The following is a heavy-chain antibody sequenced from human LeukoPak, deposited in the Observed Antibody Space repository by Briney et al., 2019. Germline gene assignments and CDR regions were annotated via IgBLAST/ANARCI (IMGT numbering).Heavy chain of an antibody. Sequence: GGSLRLSCAASGFTFSSYEMNWVRQAPGKGLEGVSYISSSGSTIYYADSVKGRFTISRDNAKNSLYLQMNSLRAEDTAVYYCAREEYSSSWLPHYFDYWGQGTLVTVPS. V-gene: IGHV3-48*03. CDR3: AREEYSSSWLPHYFDY. D-gene: IGHD6-13*01. CDR1: GFTFSSYE. J-gene: IGHJ4*02. CDR2: ISSSGSTI.